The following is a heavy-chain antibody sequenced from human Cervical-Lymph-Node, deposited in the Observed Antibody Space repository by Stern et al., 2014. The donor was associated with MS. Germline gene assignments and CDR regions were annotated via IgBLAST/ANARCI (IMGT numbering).Heavy chain of an antibody. CDR3: ARGPWGGVVIGLDY. Sequence: VQLEESGGGVVQPGRSLRLSCAASGFTFSSYGMHWVRQAPGKGLEWVAVIWYDGSSKYYADSVKGRFTISRDNSKNTLYLQMNSLRAEDTAVYYCARGPWGGVVIGLDYWGQGTLVTVSS. V-gene: IGHV3-33*01. CDR2: IWYDGSSK. CDR1: GFTFSSYG. J-gene: IGHJ4*02. D-gene: IGHD3-3*01.